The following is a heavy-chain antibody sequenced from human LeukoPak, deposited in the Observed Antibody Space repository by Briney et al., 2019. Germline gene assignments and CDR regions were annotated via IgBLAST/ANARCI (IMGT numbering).Heavy chain of an antibody. D-gene: IGHD3-22*01. CDR1: GFSLNTRGVG. J-gene: IGHJ4*02. Sequence: SGPTLVHPTQTLTLTCTFSGFSLNTRGVGVGWIRQPPGRALEWLALIYWDDDRRYSPSLKSRLTITKDTSKNQVVLTMTNMDPVDTATYFCAHRKNCYDSRVFDNWGQGTLVTVSS. CDR3: AHRKNCYDSRVFDN. CDR2: IYWDDDR. V-gene: IGHV2-5*02.